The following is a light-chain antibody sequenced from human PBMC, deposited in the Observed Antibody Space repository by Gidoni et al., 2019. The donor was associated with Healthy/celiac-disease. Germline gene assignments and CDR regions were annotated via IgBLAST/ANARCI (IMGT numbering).Light chain of an antibody. V-gene: IGKV1-33*01. J-gene: IGKJ2*01. CDR2: DAS. CDR1: QDISNY. CDR3: QQYDNLPLT. Sequence: DIQMHQSPSSLSASVGDRVTITCQASQDISNYLNWYQQKPGKAPKLLIYDASNLETGVPSRFSRSGSATVFPFTISSLQPEDIATYYCQQYDNLPLTFXQXTKLEIK.